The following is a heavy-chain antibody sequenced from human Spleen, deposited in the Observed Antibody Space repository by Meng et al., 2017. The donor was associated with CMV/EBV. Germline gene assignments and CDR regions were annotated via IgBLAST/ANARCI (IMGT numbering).Heavy chain of an antibody. CDR1: GYTFTGYY. V-gene: IGHV1-2*02. D-gene: IGHD5-24*01. J-gene: IGHJ4*02. CDR3: ASGYTTLRF. Sequence: KVSCKASGYTFTGYYIHWVRQAPGQGFEWMGWINPKNGVIKYAQKFQGRVTMTRDTSISTAYLELTSLISDDTAVYYCASGYTTLRFWGQGTLVTVSS. CDR2: INPKNGVI.